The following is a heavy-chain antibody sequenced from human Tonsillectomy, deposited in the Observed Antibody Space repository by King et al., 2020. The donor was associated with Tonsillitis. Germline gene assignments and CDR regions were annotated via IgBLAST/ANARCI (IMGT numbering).Heavy chain of an antibody. CDR2: IYWDDDK. CDR3: AHRKNAAASGTGAFDI. Sequence: ITLKESGPTLVKPTQTLTLTCTFSGFSLSTSGVGVGWIRQPPGKALEWLALIYWDDDKRYGPSLRSRVTIAKDTSKNQVVLTMTKMDPVDTGTYYCAHRKNAAASGTGAFDIWGQGTVVTVSS. V-gene: IGHV2-5*05. J-gene: IGHJ3*02. D-gene: IGHD6-13*01. CDR1: GFSLSTSGVG.